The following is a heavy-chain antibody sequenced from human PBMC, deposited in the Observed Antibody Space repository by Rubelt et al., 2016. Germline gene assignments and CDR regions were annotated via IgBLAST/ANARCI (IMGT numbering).Heavy chain of an antibody. Sequence: QLQLQESGPGLVKPSETLSLTCTVSGGSISSYSWSWIRQPPGKGLECIGYIYFSGSTNYNPSLQSRVTITVDTSKNQFSLKLSSVTAADTAVYYCARLSSSSGIDYWGQGILVTVSS. CDR1: GGSISSYS. CDR2: IYFSGST. J-gene: IGHJ4*02. CDR3: ARLSSSSGIDY. V-gene: IGHV4-59*08. D-gene: IGHD6-6*01.